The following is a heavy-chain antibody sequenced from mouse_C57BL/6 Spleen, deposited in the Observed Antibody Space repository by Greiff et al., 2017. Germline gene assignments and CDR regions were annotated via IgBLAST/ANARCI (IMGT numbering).Heavy chain of an antibody. J-gene: IGHJ1*03. CDR2: FHPYNDDT. D-gene: IGHD1-1*01. CDR3: ARGYYYGSSRYFDV. CDR1: GYTFTTYP. Sequence: VMLVESGAELVKPGASVKMSCKASGYTFTTYPIEWMKQNHGKSLEWIGNFHPYNDDTKYNEKFKGKATLTVEKSSSAVYLELSRLTSDDSAVYYCARGYYYGSSRYFDVWGTGTTVTVSS. V-gene: IGHV1-47*01.